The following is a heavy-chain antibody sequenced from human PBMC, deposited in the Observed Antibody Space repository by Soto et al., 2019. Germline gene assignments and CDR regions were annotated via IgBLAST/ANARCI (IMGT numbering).Heavy chain of an antibody. Sequence: GGSLRLSCAASGFTFDDYTMHWVRQAPGKGLEWVSLISWDGGSTYYADSVKGRFTISRDNSKNSLYLQMNSLRTEDTALYYCAKDSLRSAAGTLSGGHFDYWGQGTLVTVSS. CDR3: AKDSLRSAAGTLSGGHFDY. D-gene: IGHD6-13*01. V-gene: IGHV3-43*01. CDR1: GFTFDDYT. CDR2: ISWDGGST. J-gene: IGHJ4*02.